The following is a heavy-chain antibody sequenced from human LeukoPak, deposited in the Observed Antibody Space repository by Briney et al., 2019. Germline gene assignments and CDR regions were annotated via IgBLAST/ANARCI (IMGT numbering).Heavy chain of an antibody. CDR1: GFTFSRSA. CDR3: AAEIYGGNTDCCTFDF. J-gene: IGHJ3*01. CDR2: IGVGGGNT. V-gene: IGHV1-58*01. D-gene: IGHD4-23*01. Sequence: SVKVSCKTSGFTFSRSAVQWVRQARGQGLEWIGWIGVGGGNTNYAQRFQDRVTITRDMSTRTAYMELSSLRSEDTAVYYCAAEIYGGNTDCCTFDFWGPGTPVTVSS.